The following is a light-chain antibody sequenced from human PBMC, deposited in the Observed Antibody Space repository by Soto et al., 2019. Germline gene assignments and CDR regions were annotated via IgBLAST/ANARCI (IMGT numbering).Light chain of an antibody. CDR2: DTS. CDR3: QQYNRWPLT. J-gene: IGKJ4*01. CDR1: QSIYEK. Sequence: EIVMTQSPATLSVSPGERVTLFCRASQSIYEKLAWYQQKPGQTPRLVIYDTSTRATVTPGSFSGSGSGTEFTLTISSLQSEDFAVYYCQQYNRWPLTFGGGTKVEIK. V-gene: IGKV3-15*01.